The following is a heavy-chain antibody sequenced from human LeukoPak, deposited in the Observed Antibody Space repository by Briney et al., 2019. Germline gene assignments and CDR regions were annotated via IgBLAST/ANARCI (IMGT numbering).Heavy chain of an antibody. CDR2: ISSSSSYI. Sequence: GGSLRLSCAASGFTFSSYSMNWVRQAPGKGLEWVSSISSSSSYIYYADSVKGRFTISRDNAKNSLYLQMNSLRAEDTAVYYCARSDCSSTSRPFDYWGQGTLVTVSS. D-gene: IGHD2-2*01. J-gene: IGHJ4*02. CDR1: GFTFSSYS. V-gene: IGHV3-21*01. CDR3: ARSDCSSTSRPFDY.